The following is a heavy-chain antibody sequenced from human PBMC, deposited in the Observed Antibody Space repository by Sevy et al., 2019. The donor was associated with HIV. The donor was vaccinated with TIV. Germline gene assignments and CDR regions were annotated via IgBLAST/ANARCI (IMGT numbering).Heavy chain of an antibody. J-gene: IGHJ4*02. CDR1: GGSVSSGSYY. V-gene: IGHV4-61*01. CDR3: ARELAYCSSTSCSTFDY. D-gene: IGHD2-2*01. CDR2: IYYSGST. Sequence: SETLSLTCTVSGGSVSSGSYYWSWIRQPPGKGLEWIGYIYYSGSTNYNPSLKSRVTISVDTSKNQFSLKLSSVTAADTAVYYCARELAYCSSTSCSTFDYWGQGTLVTVSS.